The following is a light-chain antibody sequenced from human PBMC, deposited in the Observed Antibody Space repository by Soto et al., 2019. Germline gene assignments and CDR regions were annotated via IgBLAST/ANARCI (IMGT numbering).Light chain of an antibody. CDR2: DAS. J-gene: IGLJ2*01. CDR3: MLSFSGPRV. CDR1: TGAVTSDHY. Sequence: QAVVTQEPSLTVSPGGTVTLTCGSSTGAVTSDHYPYWFQQKPGQAPRTLIYDASNKHSWTPARFSGSLLGGKAALTLSGAQPEDEAEYYCMLSFSGPRVFGGGTKLTVL. V-gene: IGLV7-46*01.